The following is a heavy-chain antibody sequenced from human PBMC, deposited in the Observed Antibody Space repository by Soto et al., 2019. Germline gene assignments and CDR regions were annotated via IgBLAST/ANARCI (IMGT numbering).Heavy chain of an antibody. Sequence: SVKVSCKASGGTFSSYAISWVRQAPGQGLEWMGGIIPIFGTANYAQKFQGRVTITADESTSTAYMELSSLRSEDTAVYYCARERGYSGYDYRPPYYYFDYWGQGTLVTVSS. CDR2: IIPIFGTA. CDR3: ARERGYSGYDYRPPYYYFDY. V-gene: IGHV1-69*13. CDR1: GGTFSSYA. D-gene: IGHD5-12*01. J-gene: IGHJ4*02.